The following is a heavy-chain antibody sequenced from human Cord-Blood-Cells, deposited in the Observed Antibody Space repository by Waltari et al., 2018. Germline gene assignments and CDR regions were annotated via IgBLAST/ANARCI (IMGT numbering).Heavy chain of an antibody. D-gene: IGHD3-10*01. CDR3: ARREYGSGTHKADAFDI. J-gene: IGHJ3*02. CDR1: GGSISSSSYY. CDR2: IYYSGST. V-gene: IGHV4-39*01. Sequence: QLQLQESGPGLVKPSETLSLTCTVSGGSISSSSYYWGWIRQPPGKGLEWIGSIYYSGSTYYNPSLKRRVTISVETSKNQFSRRRSSVTAADTAVYYCARREYGSGTHKADAFDIWGQGTMVTVSS.